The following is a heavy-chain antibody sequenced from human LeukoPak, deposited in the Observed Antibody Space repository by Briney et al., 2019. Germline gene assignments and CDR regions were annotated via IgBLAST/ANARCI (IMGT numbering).Heavy chain of an antibody. CDR3: AKDGIAVAGPRSYYMDV. CDR2: MSGSGGST. V-gene: IGHV3-23*01. CDR1: GVTFSSYA. J-gene: IGHJ6*03. Sequence: GGSLRLSCAASGVTFSSYAMSWVRQAPGKGLESVSAMSGSGGSTYYAYSVKGRFTISRDNSKNTLYLQMNSLRAEDTAVYYCAKDGIAVAGPRSYYMDVWGKGTTVTVSS. D-gene: IGHD6-19*01.